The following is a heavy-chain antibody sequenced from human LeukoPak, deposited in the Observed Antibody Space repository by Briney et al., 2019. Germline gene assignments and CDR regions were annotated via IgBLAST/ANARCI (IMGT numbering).Heavy chain of an antibody. CDR2: INHSGST. J-gene: IGHJ4*02. CDR3: AREGRGGLGAGPRSYYFDY. V-gene: IGHV4-34*09. D-gene: IGHD6-13*01. CDR1: GGSFSGYY. Sequence: PSETLSLTCAVYGGSFSGYYWSWIRQPPGKGLEWIGEINHSGSTNYNPSLKSRVTISVDTSKNQFSLKLSSVTAADTAVYYCAREGRGGLGAGPRSYYFDYWGQVTLVNVSS.